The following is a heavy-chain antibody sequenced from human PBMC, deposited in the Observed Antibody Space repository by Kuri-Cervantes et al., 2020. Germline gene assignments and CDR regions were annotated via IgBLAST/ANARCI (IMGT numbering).Heavy chain of an antibody. J-gene: IGHJ4*02. CDR1: GGSISSYY. V-gene: IGHV4-59*08. CDR3: ATPPTVYYYDSSGYLVY. Sequence: SETLSLTCTVSGGSISSYYWSWIRQPPGKGLEWIGYIYHSGSTYYYPSLKSRVTLSLDMSKNQFSLKLSSVTAADTAVYYCATPPTVYYYDSSGYLVYWGQGTLVTVSS. D-gene: IGHD3-22*01. CDR2: IYHSGST.